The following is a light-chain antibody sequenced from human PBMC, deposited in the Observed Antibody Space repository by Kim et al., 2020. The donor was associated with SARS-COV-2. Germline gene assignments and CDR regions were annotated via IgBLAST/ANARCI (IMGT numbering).Light chain of an antibody. CDR1: NLGNKY. J-gene: IGLJ3*02. CDR3: QAWDSGAVV. Sequence: VSPGQTASITCSGDNLGNKYISWYQKKSGQSPVVVIFQDDKRPSGIPERFSGSTSDNTATLTISGTQAMDEADYYCQAWDSGAVVFGGVTQLTVL. V-gene: IGLV3-1*01. CDR2: QDD.